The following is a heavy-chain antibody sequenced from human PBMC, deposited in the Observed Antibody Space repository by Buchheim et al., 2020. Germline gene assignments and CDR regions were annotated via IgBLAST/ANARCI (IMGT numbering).Heavy chain of an antibody. Sequence: QVQLVQSGAEVKKPGSSVKVSYKASGGTFSSYTISWVRQAPGQGLEWMGRIIPILGIANYAQKFQGRVTITADKSTSTAYMELSSLRSEDTAVYYCARLDGYCSSTSCYTRGAFDIWGQGT. D-gene: IGHD2-2*02. CDR1: GGTFSSYT. CDR2: IIPILGIA. J-gene: IGHJ3*02. V-gene: IGHV1-69*02. CDR3: ARLDGYCSSTSCYTRGAFDI.